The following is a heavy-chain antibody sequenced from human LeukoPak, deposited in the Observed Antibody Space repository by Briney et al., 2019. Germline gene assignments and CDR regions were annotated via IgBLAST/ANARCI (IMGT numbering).Heavy chain of an antibody. CDR1: GGSISGSNYY. D-gene: IGHD2-21*02. V-gene: IGHV4-39*07. CDR2: AYYSGST. CDR3: ARDSNGIWYSARQHFDY. Sequence: SETLSLTCTVSGGSISGSNYYWAWIRQPPGKTLEWIGSAYYSGSTYYNPPLKGRVTISVDTSQNQFSLKLTSVTAADTAVYFCARDSNGIWYSARQHFDYWGQGTLVTVSS. J-gene: IGHJ4*02.